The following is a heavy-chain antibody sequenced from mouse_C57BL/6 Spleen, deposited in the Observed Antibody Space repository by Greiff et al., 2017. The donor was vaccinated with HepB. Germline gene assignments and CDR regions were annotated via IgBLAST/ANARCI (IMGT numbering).Heavy chain of an antibody. Sequence: EVQLKESGPGMVKPSQSLSLTCTVTGYSITSGYDWHWIRHFPGNKLEWMGYISYSGSTNYNPSLKSRISITHDTSKNHFFLKLNSVTTEDTATYYCARSGLLYAMDYWGQGTSVTVSS. V-gene: IGHV3-1*01. CDR2: ISYSGST. J-gene: IGHJ4*01. D-gene: IGHD2-10*01. CDR1: GYSITSGYD. CDR3: ARSGLLYAMDY.